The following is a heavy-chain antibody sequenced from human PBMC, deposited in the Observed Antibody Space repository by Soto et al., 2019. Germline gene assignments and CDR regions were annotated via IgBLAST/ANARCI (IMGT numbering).Heavy chain of an antibody. CDR1: GFTFSSYW. D-gene: IGHD6-19*01. Sequence: VPLVESGGGLVQPGGSLRLSCAASGFTFSSYWMTWVRQAPGKGLEWVANIKEDGSEKYYVDSVKGRFTISRDNTKKSLYLEMNSLRTQDTAVYYCARGSGWGDSWGQGTLVTVSS. CDR3: ARGSGWGDS. J-gene: IGHJ4*02. V-gene: IGHV3-7*03. CDR2: IKEDGSEK.